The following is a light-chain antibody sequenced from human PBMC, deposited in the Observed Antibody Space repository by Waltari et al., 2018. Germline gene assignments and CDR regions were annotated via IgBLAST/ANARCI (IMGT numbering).Light chain of an antibody. CDR3: QHYVRLPVT. V-gene: IGKV3-20*01. J-gene: IGKJ1*01. CDR2: GAS. CDR1: QSIGRS. Sequence: EIMLTQSPGTLSLSPGERATLSCRTSQSIGRSLAWYQQKTGQAHMLLSSGASSRATDIPDRFSGSGSGTDFSLTINRLEPEDSALYYCQHYVRLPVTFGQGTKVEIK.